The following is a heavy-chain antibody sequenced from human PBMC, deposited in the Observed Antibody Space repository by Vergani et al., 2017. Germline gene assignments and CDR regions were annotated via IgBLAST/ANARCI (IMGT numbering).Heavy chain of an antibody. D-gene: IGHD6-6*01. Sequence: QVQLVQSGAEVKKPGASVKVSCKASGYTFTGYYMHWVRQAPGQGLEWMGWINPNSGGTNYAQKFQGRVTMTRDTSISTAYMELSRLRSDDTAVYYCARDSRGQLAHYYYYYMDVWGKGTTVTVSS. CDR1: GYTFTGYY. J-gene: IGHJ6*03. CDR3: ARDSRGQLAHYYYYYMDV. CDR2: INPNSGGT. V-gene: IGHV1-2*02.